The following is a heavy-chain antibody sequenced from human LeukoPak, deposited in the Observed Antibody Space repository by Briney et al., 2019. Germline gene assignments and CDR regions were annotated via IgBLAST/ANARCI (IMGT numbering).Heavy chain of an antibody. D-gene: IGHD6-6*01. V-gene: IGHV6-1*01. Sequence: SQTLSLTCAISGDSVSSNSAPWNWIRQSPSRGLEWLGRTYYRAKWYNDYAVSVKSRITINPDTSKNQFSLQLNSVTPEDTAVYYCARGLKYSSSSEVDWFDPWGQGTLVTVSS. CDR3: ARGLKYSSSSEVDWFDP. CDR1: GDSVSSNSAP. J-gene: IGHJ5*02. CDR2: TYYRAKWYN.